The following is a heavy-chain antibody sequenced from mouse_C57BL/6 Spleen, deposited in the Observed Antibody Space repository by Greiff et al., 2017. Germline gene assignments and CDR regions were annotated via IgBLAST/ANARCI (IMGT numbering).Heavy chain of an antibody. CDR1: GYAFSSSW. J-gene: IGHJ4*01. D-gene: IGHD1-1*01. V-gene: IGHV1-82*01. CDR3: ARSYYGSSYVAMDY. Sequence: QVQLQQSGPELVKPGDSVKISCKASGYAFSSSWMNWVKQRPGKGLEWIGRIYPGDGDTNYNGKCKGKATLTADKSSSTAYMQLSSLTSEDSEVYFCARSYYGSSYVAMDYWGQGTSGTVSS. CDR2: IYPGDGDT.